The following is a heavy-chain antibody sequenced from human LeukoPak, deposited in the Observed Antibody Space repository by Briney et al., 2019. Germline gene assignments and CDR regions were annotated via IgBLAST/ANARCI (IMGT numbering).Heavy chain of an antibody. CDR2: INPNSGGT. CDR1: GYTFTVYY. V-gene: IGHV1-2*02. D-gene: IGHD1-26*01. Sequence: ASVTVSCKASGYTFTVYYMHWVRQAPGQGLEWMGWINPNSGGTNYAQKFQGRVTMTRDTSISTAYMELSRLRSDDTAVYYCARSEWELPASFDYWGQGTLVTVSS. J-gene: IGHJ4*02. CDR3: ARSEWELPASFDY.